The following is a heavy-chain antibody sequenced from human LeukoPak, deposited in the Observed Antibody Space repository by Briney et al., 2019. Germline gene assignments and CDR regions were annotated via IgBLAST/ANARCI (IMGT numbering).Heavy chain of an antibody. Sequence: PGGSLRLSCAASGFTFSSYAMHWVRQAPGKGLEWVAVISYDGSNKYYADSVKGRFTISRDNSKTTLYLQMNSLRADDTAVYYCAKGGPTGSNYFGFWGQGTLVTVSS. CDR2: ISYDGSNK. V-gene: IGHV3-30-3*01. J-gene: IGHJ4*02. CDR1: GFTFSSYA. CDR3: AKGGPTGSNYFGF. D-gene: IGHD1-26*01.